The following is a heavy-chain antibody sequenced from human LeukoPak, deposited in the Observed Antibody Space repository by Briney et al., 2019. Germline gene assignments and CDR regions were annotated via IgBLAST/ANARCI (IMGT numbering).Heavy chain of an antibody. Sequence: GGSLRLSCTASGFTFGGYAMSWVRQAPGKGLEWVSSISAGSEDSYYADSVKGRFTISRDNSKSTLYLQMNSLRADDTAVYYCAKTALCGGDCYDDYWGQGTLVTVSS. CDR1: GFTFGGYA. D-gene: IGHD2-21*02. J-gene: IGHJ4*02. CDR3: AKTALCGGDCYDDY. V-gene: IGHV3-23*01. CDR2: ISAGSEDS.